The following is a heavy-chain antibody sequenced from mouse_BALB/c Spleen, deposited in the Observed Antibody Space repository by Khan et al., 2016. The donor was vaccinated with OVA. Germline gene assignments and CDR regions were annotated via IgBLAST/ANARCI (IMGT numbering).Heavy chain of an antibody. CDR3: ARGGYGAFAY. CDR1: GYSFTDYS. V-gene: IGHV1S135*01. D-gene: IGHD1-1*01. Sequence: EVQLQESGPELVKPGASVKVSCKASGYSFTDYSLYWVKQSHGKSLEWIGYIDPSNGGTYYNQKFKDKATLTVDKSSSTAFMHLNSLTSEDSAVYYCARGGYGAFAYWGQGTLVTVSA. CDR2: IDPSNGGT. J-gene: IGHJ3*01.